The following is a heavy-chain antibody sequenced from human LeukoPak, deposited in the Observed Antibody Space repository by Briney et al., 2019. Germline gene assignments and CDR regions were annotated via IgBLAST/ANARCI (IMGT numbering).Heavy chain of an antibody. J-gene: IGHJ4*02. Sequence: GGSLRLSCAASGFTFSSYAMSWVRQVPGKGLEWVSAISGSGGSTYYADSVKGRFTISRDNAKNSLYLQMNSLRAEDTAVYYCARDLARNPFDYWGQGTLVTVSS. V-gene: IGHV3-23*01. CDR1: GFTFSSYA. CDR3: ARDLARNPFDY. CDR2: ISGSGGST. D-gene: IGHD1-14*01.